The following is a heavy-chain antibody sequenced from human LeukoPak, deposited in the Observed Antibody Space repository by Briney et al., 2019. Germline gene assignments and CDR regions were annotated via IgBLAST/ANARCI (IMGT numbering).Heavy chain of an antibody. CDR3: LRHHDL. J-gene: IGHJ4*02. D-gene: IGHD3-3*01. V-gene: IGHV3-7*01. Sequence: GGSLRLSCAASGFRSSSYWMSWVRQAPGKGLEWVASTQPDGGAQYYVDSVRGRFTISRDNAKNSLYLQMNSLRDADTAIYYCLRHHDLWGQGTPVTVSS. CDR2: TQPDGGAQ. CDR1: GFRSSSYW.